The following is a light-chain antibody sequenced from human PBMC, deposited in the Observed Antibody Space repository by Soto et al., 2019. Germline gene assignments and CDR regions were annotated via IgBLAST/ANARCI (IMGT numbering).Light chain of an antibody. CDR1: QSVTNS. Sequence: EIVLTQSPATLSLSPGERATLSCRASQSVTNSLAWYQQQPGQAPRLLIYHASNRATGVPARFSGSGSGTDFTLPISSLEPADFAVYYCQQRRTFGQGTKV. V-gene: IGKV3-11*01. CDR2: HAS. J-gene: IGKJ1*01. CDR3: QQRRT.